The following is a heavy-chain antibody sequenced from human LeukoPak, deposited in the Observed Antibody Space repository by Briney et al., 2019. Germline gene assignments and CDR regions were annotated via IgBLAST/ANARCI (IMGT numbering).Heavy chain of an antibody. J-gene: IGHJ2*01. CDR3: ARQRSDDTGGSYPFDL. CDR1: GGSISGHY. Sequence: PSETLSLTCTVSGGSISGHYWSWIRQPPGKGLEYIGYIYYTGSTNYNPSLKSRVTISSGTSSTQVSLKVSSVTAADTAVYYCARQRSDDTGGSYPFDLWGRGTLVTVSS. V-gene: IGHV4-59*11. D-gene: IGHD3-22*01. CDR2: IYYTGST.